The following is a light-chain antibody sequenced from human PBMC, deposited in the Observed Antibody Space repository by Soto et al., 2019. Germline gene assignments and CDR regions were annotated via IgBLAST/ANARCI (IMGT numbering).Light chain of an antibody. J-gene: IGKJ4*01. CDR3: QQYNNWTLT. Sequence: VMTHSPVTLSVTPRERATLSCRASQSISSNLAWYQQKPGRAPRLLIHGASTRATGIPARFSGSGSGTEFSLTISSLQYEDFADYYCQQYNNWTLTFGGGTKVDIK. CDR1: QSISSN. CDR2: GAS. V-gene: IGKV3-15*01.